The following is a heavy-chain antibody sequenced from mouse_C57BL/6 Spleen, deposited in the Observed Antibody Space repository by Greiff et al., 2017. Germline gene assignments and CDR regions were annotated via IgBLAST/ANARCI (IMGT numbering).Heavy chain of an antibody. Sequence: QVQLQQSGAELVRPGASVTLSCKASGYTFTDYEMHWVKQTPVHGLEWIGAIDPETGGTAYNQKFKGKAILTADKSSSTAYMELRSLTSEDSAVYYCTRTDGYDGSAMDYWGQGTSVTVSS. J-gene: IGHJ4*01. D-gene: IGHD2-2*01. CDR2: IDPETGGT. CDR1: GYTFTDYE. CDR3: TRTDGYDGSAMDY. V-gene: IGHV1-15*01.